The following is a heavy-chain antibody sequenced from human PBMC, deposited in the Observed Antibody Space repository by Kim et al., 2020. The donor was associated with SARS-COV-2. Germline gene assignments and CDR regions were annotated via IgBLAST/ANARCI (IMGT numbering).Heavy chain of an antibody. J-gene: IGHJ4*02. CDR3: ARGRYYYGSDSYYNEEFDY. D-gene: IGHD3-10*01. V-gene: IGHV1-46*01. Sequence: ASVKVSCKASGYTFTSYSMHWVRQAPGQGLEWMGIINPINAGTSYAQKFQGRVTMTRDTSTGTVYMEVSSLRSEDTAVIYCARGRYYYGSDSYYNEEFDYWGQGTLVTVSS. CDR1: GYTFTSYS. CDR2: INPINAGT.